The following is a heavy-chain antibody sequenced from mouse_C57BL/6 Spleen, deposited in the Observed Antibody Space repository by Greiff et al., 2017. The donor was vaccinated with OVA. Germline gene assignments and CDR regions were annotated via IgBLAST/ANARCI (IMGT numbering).Heavy chain of an antibody. D-gene: IGHD2-3*01. Sequence: VQVVESGPGLVQPSQSLSITCTVSGFSLTSYGVHWVRQSPGKGLEWLGVIWSGGSTDYNAAFISRLSISKDNSKSQVFFKMNSLQADDTAIYYCARTTYDGYYLFAYWGQGTLVTVSA. V-gene: IGHV2-2*01. CDR2: IWSGGST. CDR3: ARTTYDGYYLFAY. CDR1: GFSLTSYG. J-gene: IGHJ3*01.